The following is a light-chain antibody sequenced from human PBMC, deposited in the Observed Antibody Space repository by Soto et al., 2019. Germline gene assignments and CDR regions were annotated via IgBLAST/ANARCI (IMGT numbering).Light chain of an antibody. CDR1: NNDIGVFDY. CDR2: GVS. CDR3: SSYTTSGRLLYV. V-gene: IGLV2-14*01. J-gene: IGLJ1*01. Sequence: QSALTQPASVSGSPGQSITISCTGTNNDIGVFDYVSWYRQLPGKAPTLLIYGVSNRPSGISNRFSGSKSGNTASLTISGLQTEDEAAYYCSSYTTSGRLLYVFGTGTKLTVL.